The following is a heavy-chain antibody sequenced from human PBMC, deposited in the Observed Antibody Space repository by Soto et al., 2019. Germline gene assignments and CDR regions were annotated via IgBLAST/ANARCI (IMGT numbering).Heavy chain of an antibody. CDR2: IHYSGST. CDR3: ARHSTGLDV. V-gene: IGHV4-59*08. D-gene: IGHD3-9*01. CDR1: GGSISSSY. Sequence: QVQLQESGPGLVKPSETLSLTCTVSGGSISSSYWSWIRQPPGKGLEWVGYIHYSGSTHYNPSLNSRITISLDTSKNQISLKLISVTAADTAVYYCARHSTGLDVWGKGTTVTVSS. J-gene: IGHJ6*04.